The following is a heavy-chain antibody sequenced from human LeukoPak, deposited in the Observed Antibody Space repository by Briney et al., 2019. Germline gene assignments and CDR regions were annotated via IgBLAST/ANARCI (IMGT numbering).Heavy chain of an antibody. CDR3: VKDRKPDSRYNFDY. CDR1: GFTFSTYA. J-gene: IGHJ4*02. D-gene: IGHD5-12*01. Sequence: GGSLRLSCAASGFTFSTYAMNWVRQAPGKGLEWVSVITGNSGLIYYADSVKGRFTISRDNSKNTVYLQMNSLRAEDTATYYCVKDRKPDSRYNFDYWGQGTLVTVSS. V-gene: IGHV3-23*01. CDR2: ITGNSGLI.